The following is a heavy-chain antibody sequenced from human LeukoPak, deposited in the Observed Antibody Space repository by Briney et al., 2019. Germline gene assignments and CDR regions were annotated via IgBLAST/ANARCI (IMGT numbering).Heavy chain of an antibody. CDR1: GYTFTSYG. V-gene: IGHV1-18*01. CDR3: ARDGGGHNTNWFDP. Sequence: ASVKVSCKASGYTFTSYGISWARQAPGQGLEWMGWISAYNGNTNYAQKLQGRVTMTTDTSTSTAYMELRSLRSDDTAVYYCARDGGGHNTNWFDPWGQGTLVTVSS. CDR2: ISAYNGNT. J-gene: IGHJ5*02. D-gene: IGHD3-16*01.